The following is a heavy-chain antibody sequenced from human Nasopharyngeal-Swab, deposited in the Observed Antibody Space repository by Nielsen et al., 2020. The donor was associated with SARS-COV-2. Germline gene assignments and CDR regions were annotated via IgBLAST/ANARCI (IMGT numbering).Heavy chain of an antibody. J-gene: IGHJ4*02. Sequence: GESLKISCAASGFTFRDYSMNWVRQAPGKGLEWVSGVSGSGDGTYYADSVKGRFTISRDNSKNTVYLQMNNLRAEDTALYYCAKDHRGRNTLFGVLSDYWGQGTLVTVSS. CDR1: GFTFRDYS. D-gene: IGHD3-3*01. V-gene: IGHV3-23*01. CDR3: AKDHRGRNTLFGVLSDY. CDR2: VSGSGDGT.